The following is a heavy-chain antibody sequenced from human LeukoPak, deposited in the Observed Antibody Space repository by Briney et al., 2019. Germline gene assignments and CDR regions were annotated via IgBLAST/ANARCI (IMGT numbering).Heavy chain of an antibody. CDR1: GGSISSNNYY. CDR2: IYYNERT. J-gene: IGHJ4*02. V-gene: IGHV4-39*07. D-gene: IGHD3-22*01. Sequence: SETLSLTCTVSGGSISSNNYYWGWIRQLPGKGLEWIGRIYYNERTYYNPSLKSRLTISTDTSKNQFSLKLISVTAADTALYYCARVLRKDSSADYWGQGTLVTVSS. CDR3: ARVLRKDSSADY.